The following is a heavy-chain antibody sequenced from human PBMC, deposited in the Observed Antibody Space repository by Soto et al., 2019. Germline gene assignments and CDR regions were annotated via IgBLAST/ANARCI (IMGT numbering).Heavy chain of an antibody. J-gene: IGHJ4*02. CDR2: ISSSSSYT. CDR3: ARDNKATVALDY. V-gene: IGHV3-11*06. CDR1: GLTFSDYY. D-gene: IGHD4-17*01. Sequence: PGGSLRLSCAASGLTFSDYYMSWIRQAPGKGLEWVSYISSSSSYTNYADSVRGRFTISRDNAKNSLYLQMNSLRAEDTAVYYCARDNKATVALDYWGKGTLVTVSS.